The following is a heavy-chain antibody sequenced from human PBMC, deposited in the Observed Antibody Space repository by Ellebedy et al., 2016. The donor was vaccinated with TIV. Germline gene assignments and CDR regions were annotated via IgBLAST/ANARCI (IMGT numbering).Heavy chain of an antibody. J-gene: IGHJ4*02. CDR1: GFTFSSHD. CDR3: ARASAGLDY. CDR2: IGSAGDT. D-gene: IGHD6-13*01. Sequence: GESLKISCAASGFTFSSHDMHWVRQGTGKGLEWVSAIGSAGDTSYSGSVKGRFTISRENGKTSVYLQMNSLRAEDTAVYYCARASAGLDYWGQGTLVTVSS. V-gene: IGHV3-13*01.